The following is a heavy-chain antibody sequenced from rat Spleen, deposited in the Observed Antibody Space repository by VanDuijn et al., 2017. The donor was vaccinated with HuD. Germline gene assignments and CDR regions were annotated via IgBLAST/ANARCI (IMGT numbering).Heavy chain of an antibody. Sequence: EVQLVESGGGLVQPGRSMKLSCAASGFTFSNYYMAWVRQAPKKGLEWVATISYDGSSTYYRDSVKGRFTISRDNAKSTLYLQMDSLRSEDTATYYCARHSYGGYYVMDAWGQGASVTVSS. V-gene: IGHV5-7*01. CDR2: ISYDGSST. J-gene: IGHJ4*01. D-gene: IGHD1-11*01. CDR3: ARHSYGGYYVMDA. CDR1: GFTFSNYY.